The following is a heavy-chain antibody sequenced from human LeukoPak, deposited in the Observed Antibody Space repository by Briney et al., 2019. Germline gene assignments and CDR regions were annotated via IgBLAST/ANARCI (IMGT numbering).Heavy chain of an antibody. CDR3: ARVAHDLYPYYFDY. Sequence: SETLSLTCTVSGGSISSSSYYWGWIRQPPGKGLEWIAYIYYSGTTYYNPSLKSRVTISVDTSKNQFSLKLSSVTAADTAVYYCARVAHDLYPYYFDYWGQGTLVTVSS. CDR1: GGSISSSSYY. J-gene: IGHJ4*02. V-gene: IGHV4-39*07. D-gene: IGHD5/OR15-5a*01. CDR2: IYYSGTT.